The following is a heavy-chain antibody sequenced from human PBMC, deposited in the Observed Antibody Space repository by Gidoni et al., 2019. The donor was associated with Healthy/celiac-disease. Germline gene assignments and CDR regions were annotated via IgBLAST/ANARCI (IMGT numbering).Heavy chain of an antibody. D-gene: IGHD3-10*01. CDR1: GFTFSSSS. J-gene: IGHJ5*02. CDR2: ISSSSSYI. CDR3: ARDLPTYYYGSGRGGFDP. V-gene: IGHV3-21*01. Sequence: EVQLVESGGGLVKPGGSLRLSCAASGFTFSSSSLNWVRQAPGKGLGWVQSISSSSSYIYYADSVKGRFTISRENAKNSLYLQMNSLRAEDTAVYYCARDLPTYYYGSGRGGFDPWGQGTLVTVSS.